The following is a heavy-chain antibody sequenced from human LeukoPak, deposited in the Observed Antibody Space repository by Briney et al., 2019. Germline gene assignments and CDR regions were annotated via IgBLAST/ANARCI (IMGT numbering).Heavy chain of an antibody. CDR2: ISYDGRNK. CDR3: VKDPPRDTAMVWKY. J-gene: IGHJ4*02. V-gene: IGHV3-30*04. D-gene: IGHD5-18*01. CDR1: SFTFSSYA. Sequence: GRSLRLSCAASSFTFSSYAVHWVRQAPGKGLEWVAVISYDGRNKYYADSVKGRFTISRDNSKNTLYLQMNSLRAEDTAVYYCVKDPPRDTAMVWKYWGQGTLVTVSS.